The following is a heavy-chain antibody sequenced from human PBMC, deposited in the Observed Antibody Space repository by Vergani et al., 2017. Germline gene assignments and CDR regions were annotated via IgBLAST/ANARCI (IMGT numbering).Heavy chain of an antibody. V-gene: IGHV3-23*01. J-gene: IGHJ4*02. CDR2: ISGSGGST. D-gene: IGHD3-16*01. CDR3: AKHFRGWGSDY. CDR1: GFTFSSYA. Sequence: EVQLLESGGGFVQPGGSLRLSCAASGFTFSSYAMSWVRQAPGKGLECVSAISGSGGSTYYADSVKGRFTISRDNSKNTLYLQMNSLRTDDTATYYCAKHFRGWGSDYWGQGTQVIVSS.